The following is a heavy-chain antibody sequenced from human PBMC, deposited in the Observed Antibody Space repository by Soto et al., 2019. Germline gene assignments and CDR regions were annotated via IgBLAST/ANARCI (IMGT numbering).Heavy chain of an antibody. CDR1: GGSISSYY. Sequence: SETLSLTCTVSGGSISSYYWSWIRQPAGKGLEWIGRIYTSGSTNYNPSLKSRVTMSVDTSKNQFSLKLGSVTAADTAVYYCARDQSYYDYVWGSYRSLMDVWGQGTTVTVSS. D-gene: IGHD3-16*02. V-gene: IGHV4-4*07. CDR2: IYTSGST. CDR3: ARDQSYYDYVWGSYRSLMDV. J-gene: IGHJ6*02.